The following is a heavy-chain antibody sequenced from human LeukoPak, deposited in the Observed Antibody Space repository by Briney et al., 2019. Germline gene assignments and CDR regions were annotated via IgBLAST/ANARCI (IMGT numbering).Heavy chain of an antibody. Sequence: GASVKVSCKASGYTFTGYYMHWVRQAPGQGLEWMGWINPNSGGTNYAQKFQGRVTMTRDTSISTAYMELSRLRSDDTAVYYCARITYDSSGRKDFNWFDPWGQGTLVTVSS. J-gene: IGHJ5*02. CDR2: INPNSGGT. CDR3: ARITYDSSGRKDFNWFDP. CDR1: GYTFTGYY. V-gene: IGHV1-2*02. D-gene: IGHD3-22*01.